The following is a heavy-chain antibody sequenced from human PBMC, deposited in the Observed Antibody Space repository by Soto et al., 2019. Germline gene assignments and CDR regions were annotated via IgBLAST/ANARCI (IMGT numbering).Heavy chain of an antibody. D-gene: IGHD1-26*01. CDR1: GGTFSSCA. V-gene: IGHV1-69*13. CDR2: IIPIFGTA. CDR3: ARAPGQWELPLPFDY. Sequence: SVKVSCKASGGTFSSCAISWVRQAPGQGLEWMGGIIPIFGTANYAQKSQGRVTITADESTSTAYMELSSLRSEDTAVYYCARAPGQWELPLPFDYWGQGTMVTVYS. J-gene: IGHJ4*02.